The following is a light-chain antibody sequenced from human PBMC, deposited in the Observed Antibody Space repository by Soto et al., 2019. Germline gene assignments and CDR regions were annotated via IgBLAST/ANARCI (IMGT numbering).Light chain of an antibody. CDR3: QQRSNWLT. J-gene: IGKJ4*01. Sequence: EIVLTQSPATLSLSPGERATLSCRASQSVSSYLAWYQQKPGQAPRLLIYDSSNRATGIPARFSGSWSGTDFTLTISSLEPEDFAVYYCQQRSNWLTVGGGTKVEIK. V-gene: IGKV3-11*01. CDR2: DSS. CDR1: QSVSSY.